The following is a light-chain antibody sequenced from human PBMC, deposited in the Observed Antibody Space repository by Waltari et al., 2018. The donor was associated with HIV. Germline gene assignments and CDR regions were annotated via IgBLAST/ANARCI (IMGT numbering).Light chain of an antibody. CDR2: GAS. V-gene: IGKV1-8*01. J-gene: IGKJ4*01. CDR1: QDVYSY. CDR3: QQYYGYPLT. Sequence: AIRMTQSPSSFSASIGDRVIITCRASQDVYSYLAWYQQKPGKAPHLLIYGASTLQSGVPSRFSGSGSGTDFTLTISFLQSEDFATYYCQQYYGYPLTFGGGTTVEIK.